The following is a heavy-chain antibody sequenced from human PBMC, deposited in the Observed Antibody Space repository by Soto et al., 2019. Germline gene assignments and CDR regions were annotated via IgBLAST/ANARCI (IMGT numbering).Heavy chain of an antibody. J-gene: IGHJ6*03. CDR3: AKPYGSESYRTGYYYFLDV. CDR1: GFTFSSYG. CDR2: ISYDGSNK. V-gene: IGHV3-30*18. Sequence: GGSLRLSCAASGFTFSSYGIHWVRQAQGKGLEWVAVISYDGSNKYYADSVKGRFTISRDNSTNTQYLQMNSLRAEDTAVYYFAKPYGSESYRTGYYYFLDVWGKGTTVTVSS. D-gene: IGHD3-10*01.